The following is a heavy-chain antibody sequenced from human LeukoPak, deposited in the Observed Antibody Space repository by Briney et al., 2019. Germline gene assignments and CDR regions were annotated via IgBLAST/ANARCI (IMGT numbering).Heavy chain of an antibody. CDR1: GYTFTGYY. CDR3: ARDGYSSSWFDP. CDR2: INPNSGGT. J-gene: IGHJ5*02. Sequence: ASVKVSCKASGYTFTGYYMHWVRQAPGQGLEWMGRINPNSGGTNYAQKFQGRVTITADESTSTAYMELSSLRSEDTAVYYCARDGYSSSWFDPWGQGTLVTVSS. V-gene: IGHV1-2*06. D-gene: IGHD6-13*01.